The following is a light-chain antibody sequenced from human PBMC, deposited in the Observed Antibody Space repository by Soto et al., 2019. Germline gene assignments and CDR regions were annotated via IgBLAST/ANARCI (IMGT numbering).Light chain of an antibody. CDR3: QQSCSTPRT. Sequence: VKGRDLSSRRASQDISGWLAWYQQKQDKAPKSLIYAASSLQSGVPSRFSGSGSGTDYALAMSCRQPGEFATYFCQQSCSTPRTVGRGTRLEIK. CDR2: AAS. V-gene: IGKV1-39*01. J-gene: IGKJ5*01. CDR1: QDISGW.